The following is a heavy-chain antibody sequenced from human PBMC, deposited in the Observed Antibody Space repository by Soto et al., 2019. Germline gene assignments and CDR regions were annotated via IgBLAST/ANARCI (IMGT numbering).Heavy chain of an antibody. CDR2: ISHDGSNK. CDR1: GFTFSSYA. D-gene: IGHD1-7*01. J-gene: IGHJ3*02. V-gene: IGHV3-30-3*01. Sequence: QVQLVESGGGVVQPGRSLRLSCAASGFTFSSYAMHWVRQAPGKGLEWVAVISHDGSNKYYADSVKGRFTISRDNSKNTLYLQMNSLRAEDTAVYYCARDLYNWNYKGAFDIWGQGTMVTVSS. CDR3: ARDLYNWNYKGAFDI.